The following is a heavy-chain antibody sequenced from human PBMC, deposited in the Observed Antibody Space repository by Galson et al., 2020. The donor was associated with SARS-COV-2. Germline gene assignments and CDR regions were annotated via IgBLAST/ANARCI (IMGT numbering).Heavy chain of an antibody. CDR1: GFRFSDYA. J-gene: IGHJ4*02. CDR2: ASASADRP. V-gene: IGHV3-23*01. CDR3: ATEQLMCTIRWVFDS. D-gene: IGHD1-26*01. Sequence: GGSLRLPCVAPGFRFSDYAMTWVRQSPGKGLEWVSCASASADRPYYADPVKGRFTLSRDNSRETLYLKMNSLRAEDSAVYYCATEQLMCTIRWVFDSWGQGTLVTVSS.